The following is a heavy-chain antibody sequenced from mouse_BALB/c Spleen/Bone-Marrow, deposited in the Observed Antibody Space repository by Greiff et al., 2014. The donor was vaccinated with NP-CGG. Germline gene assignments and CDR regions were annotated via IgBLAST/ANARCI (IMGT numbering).Heavy chain of an antibody. CDR3: ARSGDYGSSLAY. J-gene: IGHJ3*01. CDR1: GFNIKDTY. D-gene: IGHD1-1*01. V-gene: IGHV14-3*02. Sequence: VQLQQSGAELVEPGASVKLSCTASGFNIKDTYMHWVKQRPEQGLEWIGRIDPANGNTKYDPKFQGKATITADTSSNTAYLRLSSLTSEDTAVYYCARSGDYGSSLAYWGQGTLVTVSA. CDR2: IDPANGNT.